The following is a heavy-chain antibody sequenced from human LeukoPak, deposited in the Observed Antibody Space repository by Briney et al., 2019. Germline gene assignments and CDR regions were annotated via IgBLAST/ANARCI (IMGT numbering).Heavy chain of an antibody. CDR2: INHSGST. CDR1: GGSFSGYY. V-gene: IGHV4-34*01. CDR3: ARGPYYDFWSGYSHDFDY. D-gene: IGHD3-3*01. Sequence: SETLSLTCAVYGGSFSGYYWSWIRQPPGKGLEWIGEINHSGSTNYNPSLKSRVTISVDTSKNQISLKLSSVTAADTAVYYCARGPYYDFWSGYSHDFDYWGQGTLVTVSS. J-gene: IGHJ4*02.